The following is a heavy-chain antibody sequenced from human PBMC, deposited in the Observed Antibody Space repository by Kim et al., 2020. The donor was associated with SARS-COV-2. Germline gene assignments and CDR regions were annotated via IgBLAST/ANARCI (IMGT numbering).Heavy chain of an antibody. J-gene: IGHJ3*02. Sequence: GGSLRLSCAASGFTFSSYSMNWVRQAPGKGLEWVSSISSSSSYIYYADSVKGRFTISRDNAKNSLYLQMNSLRAEDTAVYYCARESGAYDILTGHLPGAFDIWGQGTMVTVSS. D-gene: IGHD3-9*01. CDR1: GFTFSSYS. CDR2: ISSSSSYI. V-gene: IGHV3-21*01. CDR3: ARESGAYDILTGHLPGAFDI.